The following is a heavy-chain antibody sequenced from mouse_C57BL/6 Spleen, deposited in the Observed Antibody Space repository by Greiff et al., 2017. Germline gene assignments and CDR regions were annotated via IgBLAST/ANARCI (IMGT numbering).Heavy chain of an antibody. V-gene: IGHV1-12*01. Sequence: QVQLQQSGAELVRPGASVKMSCKASGYTFTSYNMPWVKQTPRQGLEWIGAIYPGNGDTSYNQKFKGKATLTVDKSSSTAYMQLSSLTSEDSAVYFCARSWDGGYFDVWGTGTTVTVSS. CDR2: IYPGNGDT. D-gene: IGHD4-1*01. CDR3: ARSWDGGYFDV. J-gene: IGHJ1*03. CDR1: GYTFTSYN.